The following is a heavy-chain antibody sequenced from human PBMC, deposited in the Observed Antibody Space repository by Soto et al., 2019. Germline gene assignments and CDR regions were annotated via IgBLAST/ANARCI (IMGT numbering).Heavy chain of an antibody. V-gene: IGHV4-59*01. CDR3: ARGPGDYYYYMDV. Sequence: SETLSLTCTVSGGSISSYYWSWIRQPPGKGLEWIGYIYYSGSTNYNPSLKSRVTISVDTSKNQFSLKLSSVTAADTAVYYCARGPGDYYYYMDVWGKGTTVTVSS. CDR2: IYYSGST. J-gene: IGHJ6*03. CDR1: GGSISSYY.